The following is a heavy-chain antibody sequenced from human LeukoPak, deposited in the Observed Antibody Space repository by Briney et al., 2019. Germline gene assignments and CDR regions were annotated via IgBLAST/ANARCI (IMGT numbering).Heavy chain of an antibody. Sequence: GGSLTLSCGASRFTFSTYTMHWVRQAPGNGLEWVAAISYDGTNKYYGDSVKGRFTISRDNSRMTLYLQMNSLSTEDTALYYCARNENNGMDVWGRGTTVTVSS. CDR2: ISYDGTNK. V-gene: IGHV3-30-3*01. J-gene: IGHJ6*02. CDR3: ARNENNGMDV. CDR1: RFTFSTYT.